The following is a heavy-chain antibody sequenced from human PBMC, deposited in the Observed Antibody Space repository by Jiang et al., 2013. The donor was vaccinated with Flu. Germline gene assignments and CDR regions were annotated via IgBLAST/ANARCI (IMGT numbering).Heavy chain of an antibody. CDR1: GYTFTSYA. J-gene: IGHJ6*02. CDR2: INTNTGNP. Sequence: KASGYTFTSYAMNWVRQAPGQGLEWMGWINTNTGNPTYAQGFTGRFVFSLDTSVSTAYLQISSLKAEDTAVYYCAREQDGGCSGGSCHARYYYGMDVWGQGATVTVSS. CDR3: AREQDGGCSGGSCHARYYYGMDV. V-gene: IGHV7-4-1*02. D-gene: IGHD2-15*01.